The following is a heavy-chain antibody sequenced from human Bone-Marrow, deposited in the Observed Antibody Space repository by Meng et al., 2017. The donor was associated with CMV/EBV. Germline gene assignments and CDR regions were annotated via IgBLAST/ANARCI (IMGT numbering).Heavy chain of an antibody. CDR3: ATAHMVLTRPVGD. Sequence: ASVKVSCKASGYVFTNYFIHWVRQAPGQGLEWMGIINPSGGSTTSAQKFQGRVTMTRDTSTSTVYLELSSLRSDDTAVYFCATAHMVLTRPVGDWGQGTLVTVSS. CDR2: INPSGGST. D-gene: IGHD4/OR15-4a*01. J-gene: IGHJ4*02. V-gene: IGHV1-46*01. CDR1: GYVFTNYF.